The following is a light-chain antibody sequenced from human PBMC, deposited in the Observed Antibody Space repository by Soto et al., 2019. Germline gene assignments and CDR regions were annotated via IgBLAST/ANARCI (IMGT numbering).Light chain of an antibody. CDR3: QSYDSSLSALV. CDR1: SSNIGAGYD. V-gene: IGLV1-40*01. J-gene: IGLJ3*02. CDR2: TNS. Sequence: QSVLTQPPSVSGAPGQGVTISCAGTSSNIGAGYDVHWYQQVPGTAPKLLIYTNSNRPSGVPDRFSGSKSGTSASLAITGLQAAEEADYYCQSYDSSLSALVFGGGTQLTVL.